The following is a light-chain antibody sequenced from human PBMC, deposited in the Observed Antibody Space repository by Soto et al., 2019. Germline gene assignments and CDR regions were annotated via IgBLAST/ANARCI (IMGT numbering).Light chain of an antibody. CDR3: QQYEHSRT. CDR1: QSIGTH. Sequence: EIVLTQSPDTLSLSPGERATLSCRASQSIGTHLAWYQQKPGQPPRFLMHDASTRAAGIPERFSGSGSGTDFALTISRLEPEDFAVYYCQQYEHSRTFGQGTKVESK. V-gene: IGKV3-20*01. J-gene: IGKJ1*01. CDR2: DAS.